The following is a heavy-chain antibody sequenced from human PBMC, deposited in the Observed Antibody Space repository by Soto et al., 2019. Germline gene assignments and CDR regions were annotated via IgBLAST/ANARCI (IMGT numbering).Heavy chain of an antibody. J-gene: IGHJ6*02. V-gene: IGHV4-31*11. CDR1: GYSISSGYY. CDR2: IYYSGST. Sequence: PSETLSLTCAVSGYSISSGYYWRWLRQHPGKGLDWIGYIYYSGSTYYNPSLKSRVTISVDTSKNQFSLKLSSVTAADTAVYYWASGYDWKYYYGKDCWGQGSTVTSP. CDR3: ASGYDWKYYYGKDC. D-gene: IGHD5-12*01.